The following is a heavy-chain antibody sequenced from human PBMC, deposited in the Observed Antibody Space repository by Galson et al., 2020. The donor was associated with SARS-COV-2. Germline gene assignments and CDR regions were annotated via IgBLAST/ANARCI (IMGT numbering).Heavy chain of an antibody. V-gene: IGHV4-59*01. CDR3: ARVRVITIVPLRGVFDI. J-gene: IGHJ3*02. Sequence: SETLSLTCTVSGDSRTGYSWGWIRQSPGKGLEWIGYVHYSGDTSYNPSLERRVTISEDTSKNQLSLNLTSVTAADTALYYCARVRVITIVPLRGVFDIWGRGTMVTVSS. CDR1: GDSRTGYS. D-gene: IGHD3-9*01. CDR2: VHYSGDT.